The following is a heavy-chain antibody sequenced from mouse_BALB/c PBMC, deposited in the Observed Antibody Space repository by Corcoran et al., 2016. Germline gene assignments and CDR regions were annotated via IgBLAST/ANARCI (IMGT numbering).Heavy chain of an antibody. D-gene: IGHD6-1*01. CDR2: ILPGSGST. J-gene: IGHJ2*01. CDR3: AASTLFDY. V-gene: IGHV1-9*01. Sequence: QVQLQQSGAELMKPGASVKISCKATGYTFSSYWIEWVKQRPGHGLEWIGEILPGSGSTNYNEKFKGKATFTADTSSNTAYMQLSSRTSEDSAVYYCAASTLFDYWGQGTTLTVSS. CDR1: GYTFSSYW.